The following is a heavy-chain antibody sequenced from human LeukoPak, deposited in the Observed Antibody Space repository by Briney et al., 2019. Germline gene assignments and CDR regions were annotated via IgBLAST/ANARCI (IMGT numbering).Heavy chain of an antibody. Sequence: NASQTLSLTCTVSGGSISSGSYYWSWIRQPAGKGLEWIGRIYTSGSTNYNPSLKSRVTISVDTSKNQFSLKLSSVTAADTAVYYCARARSGSAWFDPWGQGTLVTVSS. CDR2: IYTSGST. CDR1: GGSISSGSYY. CDR3: ARARSGSAWFDP. V-gene: IGHV4-61*02. D-gene: IGHD3-10*01. J-gene: IGHJ5*02.